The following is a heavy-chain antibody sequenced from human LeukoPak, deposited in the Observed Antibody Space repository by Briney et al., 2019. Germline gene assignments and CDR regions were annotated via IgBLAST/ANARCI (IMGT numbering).Heavy chain of an antibody. CDR3: ARALWGDGYNYNYYYYMDV. V-gene: IGHV3-30-3*01. CDR1: GFTFSSYA. Sequence: GRSLRLSCAASGFTFSSYAMHWVRQAPGKGLEWVAVISYDGSNKYYADSVKGRFTISRDNSKNTLYLQMNSLRAEDTAVYYCARALWGDGYNYNYYYYMDVWGKGTTVTVSS. CDR2: ISYDGSNK. J-gene: IGHJ6*03. D-gene: IGHD5-24*01.